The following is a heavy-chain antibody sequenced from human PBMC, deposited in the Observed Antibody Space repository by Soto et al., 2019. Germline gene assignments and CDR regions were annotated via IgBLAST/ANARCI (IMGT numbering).Heavy chain of an antibody. CDR3: AKAGITFGGVIVRNAFDI. CDR1: GFPFSNYG. CDR2: ISFDGSKK. D-gene: IGHD3-16*02. J-gene: IGHJ3*02. V-gene: IGHV3-30*18. Sequence: GGSLRLSCVASGFPFSNYGMHWVRQSPGKGLEWVALISFDGSKKYYADSLRGRFTISRDNAENILYLQMNSLRAEDTAVYYCAKAGITFGGVIVRNAFDIWGPGTMVTVS.